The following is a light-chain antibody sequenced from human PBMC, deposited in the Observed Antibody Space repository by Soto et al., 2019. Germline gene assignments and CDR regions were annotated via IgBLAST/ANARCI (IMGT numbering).Light chain of an antibody. J-gene: IGKJ1*01. CDR2: DAS. Sequence: EVVMTQSPATLSVSPGERATLSCRASQTIGSNLAWYQQKPGQPPRLLIYDASTRATDIPGRFSGSGSGTDSTLTITRLQPEDFAVYYCQQYGRSPWTSGQGTKVDIK. V-gene: IGKV3-15*01. CDR3: QQYGRSPWT. CDR1: QTIGSN.